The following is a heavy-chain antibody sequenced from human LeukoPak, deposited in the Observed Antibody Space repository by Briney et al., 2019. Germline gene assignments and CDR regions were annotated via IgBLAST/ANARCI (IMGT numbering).Heavy chain of an antibody. CDR1: GYTFTGYY. Sequence: ASVKVSCTASGYTFTGYYMHWVRQAPGQGLEWMGWINTNSGGTNYAQKFQGRVTMTRDTSISTAYMELSRLRSDDTAVYYCARDKGYSYGNHFDYWGQGTLVTVSS. CDR2: INTNSGGT. D-gene: IGHD5-18*01. J-gene: IGHJ4*02. V-gene: IGHV1-2*02. CDR3: ARDKGYSYGNHFDY.